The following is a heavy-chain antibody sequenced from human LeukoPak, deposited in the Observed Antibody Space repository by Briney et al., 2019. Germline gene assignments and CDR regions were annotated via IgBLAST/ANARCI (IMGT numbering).Heavy chain of an antibody. CDR3: AKEIGSYSSSWFDY. J-gene: IGHJ4*02. Sequence: GGSLRLSCAASGFTFSSYGMHWVRQAPGKGLEWVAFIRYDGSNKYYADSVKGRFTISRDNSKNTLYLQMNSLRAEDTAVYYCAKEIGSYSSSWFDYWGQGTLVTVSP. CDR2: IRYDGSNK. CDR1: GFTFSSYG. D-gene: IGHD6-13*01. V-gene: IGHV3-30*02.